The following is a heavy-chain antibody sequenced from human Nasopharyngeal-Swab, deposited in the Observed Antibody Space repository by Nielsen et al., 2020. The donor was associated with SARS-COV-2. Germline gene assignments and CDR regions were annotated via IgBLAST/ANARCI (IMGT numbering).Heavy chain of an antibody. Sequence: GESLKISCAASGFSLRTYWMHWVRQSPGKGLLWVSRIDNDRAITNYADSVKGRFTISSDNAQNTLYLQMNSLRADDSAVYYCARDVGGRDNYWGQGALVTVSS. V-gene: IGHV3-74*01. CDR2: IDNDRAIT. J-gene: IGHJ4*02. CDR1: GFSLRTYW. CDR3: ARDVGGRDNY. D-gene: IGHD2-15*01.